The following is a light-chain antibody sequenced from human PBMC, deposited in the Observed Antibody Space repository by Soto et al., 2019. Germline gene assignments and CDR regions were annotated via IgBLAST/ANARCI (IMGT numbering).Light chain of an antibody. CDR1: QSVSSN. CDR2: DAS. V-gene: IGKV3-15*01. J-gene: IGKJ5*01. Sequence: EIVMTQSPATLSVSPGERATLSCRASQSVSSNLAWYQQKPGRAPRLLIYDASTRATGVPARFSGSGSGTEFTLSISSLQSEDFALYYCQQYNNWPPVTFGQGTRLEIK. CDR3: QQYNNWPPVT.